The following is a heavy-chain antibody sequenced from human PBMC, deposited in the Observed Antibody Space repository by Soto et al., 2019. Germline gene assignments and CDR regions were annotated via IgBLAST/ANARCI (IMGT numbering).Heavy chain of an antibody. CDR1: GYPFNKFA. CDR2: MSGRSGDP. D-gene: IGHD3-9*01. Sequence: QVQLVQSGGELKKPGASVRVSCRASGYPFNKFAIHWVRQAPGHGLEWLGRMSGRSGDPNCAPSVRDRITMATDTSNSTAYTELRSLSSDDTAVYYWAREGGLWTDEPHYGLDVWGQGTTVTV. J-gene: IGHJ6*02. V-gene: IGHV1-18*01. CDR3: AREGGLWTDEPHYGLDV.